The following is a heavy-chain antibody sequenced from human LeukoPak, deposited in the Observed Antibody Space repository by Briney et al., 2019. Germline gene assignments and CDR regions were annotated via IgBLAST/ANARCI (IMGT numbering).Heavy chain of an antibody. CDR2: INHSGST. Sequence: SETLSLTCAVYGGSFSGYYWSWIRQPPGKGLEWIGEINHSGSTNYNPSLKSRVTMSVDTSKNQFSLKLSSVTAEDTAVYYCARAFGHFDYWGQGTLVTVSS. D-gene: IGHD3-3*01. V-gene: IGHV4-34*01. CDR1: GGSFSGYY. J-gene: IGHJ4*02. CDR3: ARAFGHFDY.